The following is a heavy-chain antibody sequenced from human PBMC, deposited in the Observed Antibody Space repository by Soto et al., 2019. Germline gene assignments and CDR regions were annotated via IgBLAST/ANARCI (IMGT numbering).Heavy chain of an antibody. V-gene: IGHV3-23*01. J-gene: IGHJ3*02. Sequence: GGSMILSCAASGFTFSSYAMNWVSKAPGKGLEWVSAISGSGGSTYYADSVKGRFTISRDSSKNTLYLQMNSLRAEDTAVYYCAKGNSWSPALVLDIWGQGTMVTVSS. CDR3: AKGNSWSPALVLDI. CDR2: ISGSGGST. D-gene: IGHD1-7*01. CDR1: GFTFSSYA.